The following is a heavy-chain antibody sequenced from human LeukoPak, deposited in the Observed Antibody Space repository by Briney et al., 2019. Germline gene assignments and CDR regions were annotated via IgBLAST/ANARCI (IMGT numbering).Heavy chain of an antibody. D-gene: IGHD3-3*01. Sequence: PGGSLRLSCAASGFTFSSYEMNWVRQAPGKGLEWVSYISSSGSTIYYADSVKGRFTISRDNAKNSLYLQMNSLRAEDTAVYYCVRVGYYEFDYWGQGTLVTVSS. CDR3: VRVGYYEFDY. V-gene: IGHV3-48*03. J-gene: IGHJ4*02. CDR1: GFTFSSYE. CDR2: ISSSGSTI.